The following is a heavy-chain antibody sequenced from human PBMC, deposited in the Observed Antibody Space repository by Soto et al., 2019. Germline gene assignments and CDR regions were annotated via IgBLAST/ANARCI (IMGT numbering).Heavy chain of an antibody. J-gene: IGHJ4*02. CDR3: AREGSGN. CDR2: IYTGGGT. Sequence: EVQLVESGGGLVQPGGSLRLSCAASGLTVSTNPMSWVRQAPGKGLEWVSVIYTGGGTHYADSVKGRFTISRDNSKNTVKLQMNSLRPEATEVYYCAREGSGNWGQGTLVTVSS. CDR1: GLTVSTNP. V-gene: IGHV3-66*01.